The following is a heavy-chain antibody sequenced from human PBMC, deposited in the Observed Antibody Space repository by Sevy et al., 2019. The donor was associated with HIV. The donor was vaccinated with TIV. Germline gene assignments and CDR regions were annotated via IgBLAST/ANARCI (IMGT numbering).Heavy chain of an antibody. CDR3: AREGYYDSSGYYYSAFDI. CDR2: IYSGGST. D-gene: IGHD3-22*01. V-gene: IGHV3-53*01. CDR1: GFTVSSNY. Sequence: GGSLRLSCAASGFTVSSNYMSWVRQAPGKGLEWVSVIYSGGSTYYADSAKGRFTISRDKSKNTLYLQMNSLRAEDTAVYYCAREGYYDSSGYYYSAFDIWGQGTMVTVSS. J-gene: IGHJ3*02.